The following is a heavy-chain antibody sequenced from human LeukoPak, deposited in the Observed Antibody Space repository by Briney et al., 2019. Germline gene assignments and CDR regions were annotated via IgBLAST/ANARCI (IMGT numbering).Heavy chain of an antibody. CDR3: ARDFLVPAAPYNWFDP. Sequence: GASVKVSCXASGYTFTAYYMHWVRQARGQGLEWMERINPNSGGTNYAQKFQGRVTMTRDTSISTAYMELSRLRSDDTAVYYCARDFLVPAAPYNWFDPWGQGTLVTVSS. CDR2: INPNSGGT. D-gene: IGHD2-2*01. J-gene: IGHJ5*02. CDR1: GYTFTAYY. V-gene: IGHV1-2*06.